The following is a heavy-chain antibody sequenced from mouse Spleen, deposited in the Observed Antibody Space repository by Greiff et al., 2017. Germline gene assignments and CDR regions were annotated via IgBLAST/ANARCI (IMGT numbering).Heavy chain of an antibody. CDR2: IDPSDSET. D-gene: IGHD1-1*01. CDR3: ARLFTTVVATDY. J-gene: IGHJ2*01. Sequence: QVQLQQSGAELVRPGSSVKLSCKASGYTFTSYWMHWVKQRPIQGLEWIGNIDPSDSETHYNQKFKDKATLTVDKSSSTAYMQLSSLTSEDSAVYYCARLFTTVVATDYWGQGTTLTVSS. V-gene: IGHV1-52*01. CDR1: GYTFTSYW.